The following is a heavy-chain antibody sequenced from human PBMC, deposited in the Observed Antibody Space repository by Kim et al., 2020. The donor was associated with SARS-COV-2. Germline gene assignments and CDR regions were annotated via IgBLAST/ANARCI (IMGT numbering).Heavy chain of an antibody. CDR3: ARSDKDCTNGVCYPGGGLD. J-gene: IGHJ4*02. D-gene: IGHD2-8*01. CDR2: IIPIFGTA. CDR1: GGTFSSYA. Sequence: SVKVSCKASGGTFSSYAISWVRQAPGQGLEWMGGIIPIFGTANYAQKFQGRVTITADESTSTAYMELSSLRSEDTAVYYCARSDKDCTNGVCYPGGGLDWGQGTLVTVSS. V-gene: IGHV1-69*13.